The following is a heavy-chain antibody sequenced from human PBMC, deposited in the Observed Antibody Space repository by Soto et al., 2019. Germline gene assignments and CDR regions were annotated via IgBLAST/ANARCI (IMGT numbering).Heavy chain of an antibody. CDR3: ARVPSSSGRAHFDY. CDR2: ISYDGSNK. J-gene: IGHJ4*02. Sequence: GGSLRLSCAASGFTFSSYAMHWVRQAPGKGLEWVAVISYDGSNKYYADSVKGRFTISRDNSKNTLYLQMNSPRAEDTAVYYCARVPSSSGRAHFDYWGQGTLVTVSS. V-gene: IGHV3-30-3*01. CDR1: GFTFSSYA. D-gene: IGHD2-15*01.